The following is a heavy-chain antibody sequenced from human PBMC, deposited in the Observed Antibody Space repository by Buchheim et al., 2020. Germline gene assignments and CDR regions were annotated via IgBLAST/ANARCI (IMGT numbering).Heavy chain of an antibody. CDR3: ARTGFTMIAEELYYFDY. CDR1: GGSFSGYY. D-gene: IGHD3-22*01. J-gene: IGHJ4*02. Sequence: QVQLQQWGAGLLKPSETLSLTCAVYGGSFSGYYWSWIRQPPGKGLEWIGEINHSGSTNYNPPLKSRVTISVDTSKNQFSLKLSSVTAADTAVYYCARTGFTMIAEELYYFDYWGQGTL. CDR2: INHSGST. V-gene: IGHV4-34*01.